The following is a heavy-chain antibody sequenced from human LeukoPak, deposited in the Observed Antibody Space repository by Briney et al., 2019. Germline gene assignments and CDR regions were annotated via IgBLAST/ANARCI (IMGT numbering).Heavy chain of an antibody. J-gene: IGHJ3*02. CDR1: GFTFSSYA. CDR2: ISYDGSNK. CDR3: ARERELLEGYAFDI. Sequence: GGYLRLSCAASGFTFSSYAMHWVRQAPGKGLEWVAVISYDGSNKYYADSVKGRFTISRDNSKNTLYLQMNSLRAEDTAVYYCARERELLEGYAFDIWGQGTMVTVSS. D-gene: IGHD1-26*01. V-gene: IGHV3-30-3*01.